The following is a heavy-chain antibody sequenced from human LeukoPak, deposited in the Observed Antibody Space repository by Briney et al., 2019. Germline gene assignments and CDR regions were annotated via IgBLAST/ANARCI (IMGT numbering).Heavy chain of an antibody. Sequence: SETLSLTCAVSGYSISSGYYWGWIRQPPGKGLEWIGSIYHSGSTYYNPSLKSRVTISVGTSKNQFSLKLSSVTAADTAVYYCARHQRPLLYYFDYWGQGTLVTVSS. CDR2: IYHSGST. J-gene: IGHJ4*02. CDR3: ARHQRPLLYYFDY. V-gene: IGHV4-38-2*01. D-gene: IGHD2-8*02. CDR1: GYSISSGYY.